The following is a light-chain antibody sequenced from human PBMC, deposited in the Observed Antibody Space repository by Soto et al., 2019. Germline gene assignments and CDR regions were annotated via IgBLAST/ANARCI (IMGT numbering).Light chain of an antibody. CDR3: QQYGSSGT. Sequence: ELVSTQSPGTLSLSPGERATLSCRTSQTFSNSFLSWFQQIPGQAPRLLIYGASYRATRIPDRFSGSGSGTDFTLTISRLEPEDFAVYYCQQYGSSGTFGQGTKVDIK. CDR1: QTFSNSF. V-gene: IGKV3-20*01. CDR2: GAS. J-gene: IGKJ1*01.